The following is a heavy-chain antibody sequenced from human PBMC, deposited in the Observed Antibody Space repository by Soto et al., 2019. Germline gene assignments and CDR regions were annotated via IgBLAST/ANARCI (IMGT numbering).Heavy chain of an antibody. CDR1: GFTFSSYA. D-gene: IGHD3-10*01. CDR2: ISGSGGST. V-gene: IGHV3-23*01. CDR3: AKAGKAVTMVRAYFQH. Sequence: EVQLLESGGGLVQPGGSLRLSCAASGFTFSSYAMSWVRQAPGKGLEWVSAISGSGGSTYYADSVKGRFTISRDNSKNTLYLQMNSLRAEDTAVYYCAKAGKAVTMVRAYFQHWGQGTLVTVSS. J-gene: IGHJ1*01.